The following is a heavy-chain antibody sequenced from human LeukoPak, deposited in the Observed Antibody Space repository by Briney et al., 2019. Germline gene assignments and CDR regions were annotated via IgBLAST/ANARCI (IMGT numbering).Heavy chain of an antibody. CDR1: GFTFSSYS. D-gene: IGHD6-19*01. V-gene: IGHV3-21*01. CDR2: ISSSSSYI. CDR3: ARDRAVAANAFDI. J-gene: IGHJ3*02. Sequence: GGSLRLSCAASGFTFSSYSMNWVRQAPGKGLEWVSSISSSSSYIYYADSVKGRFTISRDNAKNSQYLQMNSLRAEDTAVYYCARDRAVAANAFDIWGQGTMVTVSS.